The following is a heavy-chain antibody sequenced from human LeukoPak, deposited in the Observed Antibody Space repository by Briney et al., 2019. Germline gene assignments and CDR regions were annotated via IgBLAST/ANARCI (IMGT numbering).Heavy chain of an antibody. J-gene: IGHJ4*02. CDR3: AKTFIAVANPIDY. CDR1: GFTFSSYA. D-gene: IGHD6-19*01. CDR2: IGGGTST. Sequence: PGGSLRLSCAASGFTFSSYAMSWVRQAPGKGLEWVSVIGGGTSTYYADSVKGRFTISKDNSRNTLYLQMNSLRAEDTAVYYCAKTFIAVANPIDYWGQGTLVTVSS. V-gene: IGHV3-23*01.